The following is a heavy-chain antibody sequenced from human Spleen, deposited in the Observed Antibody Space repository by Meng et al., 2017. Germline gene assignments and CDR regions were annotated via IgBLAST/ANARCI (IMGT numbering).Heavy chain of an antibody. CDR3: ARARQTAMVVDY. D-gene: IGHD5-18*01. J-gene: IGHJ4*02. CDR2: INHSGST. Sequence: QLQLYDGGVGPFKPAETLSFAFAVDGGSFSGYSWSWIRQPPGKGLEWIGEINHSGSTNYNPSLKSRVTISVDTSKNQFSLKLSSVTAADTAVYYCARARQTAMVVDYWGQGTLVTVSS. V-gene: IGHV4-34*01. CDR1: GGSFSGYS.